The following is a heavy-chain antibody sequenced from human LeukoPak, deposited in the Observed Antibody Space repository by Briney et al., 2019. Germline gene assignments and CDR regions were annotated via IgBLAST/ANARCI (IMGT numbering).Heavy chain of an antibody. J-gene: IGHJ4*02. D-gene: IGHD6-19*01. CDR1: GFTFSNYA. Sequence: GGSLRLSCAASGFTFSNYALSWVRRVPGKRLEWVSAISSGADTTGYADSVKGRFTISRDNSKSTIYLQMNSLRAEDTAVYYCAKDLEQSYSGWSTSYDGWGQGTLVTVSS. CDR3: AKDLEQSYSGWSTSYDG. V-gene: IGHV3-23*01. CDR2: ISSGADTT.